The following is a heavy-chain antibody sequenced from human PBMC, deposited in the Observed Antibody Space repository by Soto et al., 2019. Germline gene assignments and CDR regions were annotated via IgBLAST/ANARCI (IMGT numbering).Heavy chain of an antibody. D-gene: IGHD3-22*01. V-gene: IGHV1-69*01. CDR1: GGTFSSYA. Sequence: QVQLVQSGAEVKKPGSSVKVSCKASGGTFSSYAISWVRQAPGQGLEWMGGIIPIFGTANYAQKFQGRVTITAHECTGPASMEQSSLRDEDTAVYYCARGPLPYYDSSGDGEGCFDPWGQGTLVTVPS. J-gene: IGHJ5*02. CDR3: ARGPLPYYDSSGDGEGCFDP. CDR2: IIPIFGTA.